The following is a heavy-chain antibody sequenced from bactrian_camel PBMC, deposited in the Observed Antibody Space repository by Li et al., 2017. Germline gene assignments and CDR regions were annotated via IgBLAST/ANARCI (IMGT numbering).Heavy chain of an antibody. D-gene: IGHD1*01. CDR2: IDDHGRT. V-gene: IGHV3S55*01. CDR1: GYTYSAYC. Sequence: HVQLVESGGGSVQAGGSLRLACVVTGYTYSAYCFAYFRQAPGKEREGIAFIDDHGRTNYAWSVKDRFTISKDNANNALYLQMNSLKPEDTAMYYCASNECPLVAVLMAYEYNNWGQGTQVTV. J-gene: IGHJ4*01. CDR3: ASNECPLVAVLMAYEYNN.